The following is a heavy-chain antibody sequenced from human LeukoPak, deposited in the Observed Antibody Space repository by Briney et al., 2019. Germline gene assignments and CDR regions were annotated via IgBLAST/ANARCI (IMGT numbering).Heavy chain of an antibody. CDR3: ARQTWIQLWSDAFDI. CDR2: INHSGST. CDR1: GASISGSGYY. J-gene: IGHJ3*02. Sequence: PSETLSLTCTVSGASISGSGYYWGWIRQPPGKGLEWIGEINHSGSTNYNPSLKSRVTISVDTSKNQFSLKLSSVTAADTAVYYCARQTWIQLWSDAFDIWGQGTMVTVSS. D-gene: IGHD5-18*01. V-gene: IGHV4-39*01.